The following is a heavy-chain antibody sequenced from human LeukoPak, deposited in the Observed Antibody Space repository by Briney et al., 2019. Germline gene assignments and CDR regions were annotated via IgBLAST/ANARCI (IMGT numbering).Heavy chain of an antibody. CDR1: GGSISSSSYY. D-gene: IGHD2-21*02. V-gene: IGHV4-39*01. Sequence: SETLSLTCTVSGGSISSSSYYWGWIRQPPGKGLEWLGSIYYSGSTYYNPSLKSRVPISVDTSKNQFSLKLSSVTAADTAVYYCARRSHCGADCFMFSYWGQGTLVTVSS. CDR3: ARRSHCGADCFMFSY. J-gene: IGHJ4*02. CDR2: IYYSGST.